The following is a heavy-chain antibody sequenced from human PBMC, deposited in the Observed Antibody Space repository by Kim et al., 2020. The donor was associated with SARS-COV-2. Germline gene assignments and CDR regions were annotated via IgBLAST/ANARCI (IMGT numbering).Heavy chain of an antibody. Sequence: SETLSLTCTVSGGSISSYYWSWIRQPPGKGLEWIGYIYYSGSTNYNPSLKSRVTISVDTSKNQFSLKLSSVTAADTAVYYCARYSSSWGYYYYGMDVWG. CDR1: GGSISSYY. D-gene: IGHD6-13*01. CDR2: IYYSGST. J-gene: IGHJ6*02. CDR3: ARYSSSWGYYYYGMDV. V-gene: IGHV4-59*01.